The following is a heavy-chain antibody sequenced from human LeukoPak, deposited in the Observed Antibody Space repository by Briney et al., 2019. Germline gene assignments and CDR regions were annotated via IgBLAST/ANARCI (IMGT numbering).Heavy chain of an antibody. D-gene: IGHD3-22*01. CDR2: ISSSSSYI. CDR3: ARLGYYDSRALYYFDY. Sequence: PGGSLRLSCAASGFTFSSYSMNWVRQAPGKGLEWVSSISSSSSYIYYADSVKGRFTISRDNAKNSLYLQMNSLRAEDTAVYYCARLGYYDSRALYYFDYWGQGTLVTVSS. J-gene: IGHJ4*02. V-gene: IGHV3-21*01. CDR1: GFTFSSYS.